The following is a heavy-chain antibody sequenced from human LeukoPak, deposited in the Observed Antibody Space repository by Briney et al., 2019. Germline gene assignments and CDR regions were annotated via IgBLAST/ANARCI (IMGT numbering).Heavy chain of an antibody. V-gene: IGHV4-31*03. D-gene: IGHD1-14*01. Sequence: SETLSLTCTVSGGPISSGGYYWSWIRQHPGKGLEWIGYIYYSGSTYYNPSLKSRVTISVDTSKNQFSLKLSSVTAADTAVYYCARARSDRGFDPWGQGTLVTVSS. CDR2: IYYSGST. CDR1: GGPISSGGYY. J-gene: IGHJ5*02. CDR3: ARARSDRGFDP.